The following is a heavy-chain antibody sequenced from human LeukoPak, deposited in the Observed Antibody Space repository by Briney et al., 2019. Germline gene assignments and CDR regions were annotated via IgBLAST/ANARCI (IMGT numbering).Heavy chain of an antibody. J-gene: IGHJ5*02. CDR2: INWNGGST. D-gene: IGHD6-13*01. V-gene: IGHV3-20*01. Sequence: GGSLRLSCAASGFTFDDYGMSWVRQAPGKGLEWVSGINWNGGSTGYADSVKGRFTISRDNAKNSLYLQMNSLRAEDTALYHCARRIAAAAFDPWGQGTLVTVSS. CDR1: GFTFDDYG. CDR3: ARRIAAAAFDP.